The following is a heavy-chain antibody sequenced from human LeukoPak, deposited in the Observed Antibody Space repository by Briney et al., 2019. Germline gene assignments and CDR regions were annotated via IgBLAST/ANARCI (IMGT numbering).Heavy chain of an antibody. V-gene: IGHV4-59*01. Sequence: SQTLSLTCSVSGGSLSSYYWNWIRQPPGKALEWIGYIYHSGSTNYNPSLKSRVTISVDTSKKQLSLRLSSVTAADTAVYYCAREQPPLGYFDYWGQGTLVTVSS. CDR1: GGSLSSYY. J-gene: IGHJ4*02. CDR2: IYHSGST. CDR3: AREQPPLGYFDY. D-gene: IGHD5-18*01.